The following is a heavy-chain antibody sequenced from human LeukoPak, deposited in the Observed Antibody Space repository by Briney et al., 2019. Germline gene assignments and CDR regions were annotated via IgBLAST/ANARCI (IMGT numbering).Heavy chain of an antibody. J-gene: IGHJ4*02. V-gene: IGHV3-23*01. CDR3: AKSQDGGRLFHFDY. CDR2: ISGSGGST. D-gene: IGHD1-26*01. CDR1: GFTFSSYA. Sequence: GGSLRLSCAASGFTFSSYAMSWVRQAPGKGLEWVSVISGSGGSTYSADSVKGRFTISRDNSKNTLYLQMNSLRAEDTAVYFCAKSQDGGRLFHFDYWGQGTLVTVSS.